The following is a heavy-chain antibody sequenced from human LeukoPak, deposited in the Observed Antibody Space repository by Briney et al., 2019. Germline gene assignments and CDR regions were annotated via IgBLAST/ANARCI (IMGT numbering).Heavy chain of an antibody. D-gene: IGHD2-15*01. V-gene: IGHV3-7*01. CDR3: AAYCSGGSCYSANGKPTPRGFDY. Sequence: GGSRRLAWALFAFTFTSFWTGWVRHAPGKGRGWVANINQMGSEKSYVDPVKGRSTISRDNAKNSLYLPMNSLRAEDTAVYYCAAYCSGGSCYSANGKPTPRGFDYWGQGTLVTVSS. J-gene: IGHJ4*02. CDR2: INQMGSEK. CDR1: AFTFTSFW.